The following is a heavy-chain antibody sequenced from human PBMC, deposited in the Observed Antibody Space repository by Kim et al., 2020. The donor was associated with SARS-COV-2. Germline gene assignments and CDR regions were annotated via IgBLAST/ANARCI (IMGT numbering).Heavy chain of an antibody. CDR1: GGSFSGYY. CDR2: INHSGST. V-gene: IGHV4-34*01. Sequence: SETLSLTCAVYGGSFSGYYWRWIRQPPGKGLEWIAEINHSGSTNYNPSLKSRVTILVDTSKNQFSLKLSSVTAADTAGYYCARVPVWVGATPPHAFDIWGQGTMVTVSS. D-gene: IGHD1-26*01. CDR3: ARVPVWVGATPPHAFDI. J-gene: IGHJ3*02.